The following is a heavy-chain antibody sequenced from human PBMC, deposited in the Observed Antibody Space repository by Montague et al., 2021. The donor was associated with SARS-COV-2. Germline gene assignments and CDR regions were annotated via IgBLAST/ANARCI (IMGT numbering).Heavy chain of an antibody. V-gene: IGHV4-34*01. CDR1: GGSLSGYY. J-gene: IGHJ6*02. CDR2: INHSANT. CDR3: ASGIYPSGCYCHGYYYGLNI. Sequence: SETLSLTCAVYGGSLSGYYWSWIRQPPEKGLEWIGEINHSANTKYNPSLKSPVTISIDTSKNQFSLKMTSVTAADTATYYCASGIYPSGCYCHGYYYGLNIWGRGTTVTVSS. D-gene: IGHD3-10*01.